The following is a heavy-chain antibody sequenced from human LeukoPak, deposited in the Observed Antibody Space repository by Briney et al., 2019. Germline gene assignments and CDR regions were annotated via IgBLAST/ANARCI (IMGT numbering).Heavy chain of an antibody. CDR1: GCTFSSYW. Sequence: PXGTLRLSCAASGCTFSSYWMNWVRQAPGKGLEWVSRINSDGSSTNYADSVKGGFTISRENAKKTLYLQMNRLRAEEAAVYYCAKRGHTIFGFVILYFDYWGQGTLVTVSS. J-gene: IGHJ4*02. CDR3: AKRGHTIFGFVILYFDY. D-gene: IGHD3-3*01. CDR2: INSDGSST. V-gene: IGHV3-74*01.